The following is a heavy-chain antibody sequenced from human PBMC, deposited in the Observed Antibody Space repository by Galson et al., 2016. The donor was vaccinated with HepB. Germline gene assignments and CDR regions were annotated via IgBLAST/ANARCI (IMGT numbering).Heavy chain of an antibody. CDR3: AKAVRGNGTNWFDP. D-gene: IGHD1-1*01. V-gene: IGHV3-30*18. CDR2: ISYDASII. CDR1: GFTFSHYG. J-gene: IGHJ5*02. Sequence: LRLSCAASGFTFSHYGMHWVRQAPGKGLEWVAIISYDASIIFYADSVQGRFTISRDNAKNMLYLQMRSLRADDTATYYCAKAVRGNGTNWFDPWGQGTLVTVSS.